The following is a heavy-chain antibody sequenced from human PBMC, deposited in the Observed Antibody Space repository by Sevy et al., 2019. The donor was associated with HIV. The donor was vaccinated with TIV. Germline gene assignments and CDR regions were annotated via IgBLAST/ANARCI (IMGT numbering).Heavy chain of an antibody. D-gene: IGHD2-8*01. V-gene: IGHV3-30*18. CDR2: ISYDGSNK. Sequence: GGSLRLSCAASGFTFSSYGMHWVRQAPGKGLEWVAVISYDGSNKYYADSVKGRFTISRDNSKNTLYLQMNSLRAEDTAMYYCAKGVYLEDIVLMVYAHFDYWGQGTLVTVSS. CDR3: AKGVYLEDIVLMVYAHFDY. J-gene: IGHJ4*02. CDR1: GFTFSSYG.